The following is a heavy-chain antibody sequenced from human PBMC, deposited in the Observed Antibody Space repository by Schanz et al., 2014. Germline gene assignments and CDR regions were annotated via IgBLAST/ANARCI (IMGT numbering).Heavy chain of an antibody. CDR3: AKVREWWPYYFDY. Sequence: QVQLVESGGGVVQPGGSLRLSCAASGFTFSNYIMHWVRQAPGKGLDWVATISYDGSNKYYGDSVKGRFTISRDNSRKTLSLQMNSLRAEDTAVYYCAKVREWWPYYFDYWGQGTLVTVSS. V-gene: IGHV3-30*04. J-gene: IGHJ4*02. CDR2: ISYDGSNK. D-gene: IGHD2-15*01. CDR1: GFTFSNYI.